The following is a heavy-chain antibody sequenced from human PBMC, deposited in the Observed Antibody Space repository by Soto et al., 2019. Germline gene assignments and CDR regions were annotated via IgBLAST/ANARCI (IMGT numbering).Heavy chain of an antibody. J-gene: IGHJ3*01. CDR3: AKERYCSATSCYGGFDV. D-gene: IGHD2-2*01. Sequence: EVQLLESGGDLVPSGGSLRLSCAASGFSFSSYAMSWVRQAPGRGLEWVSTISGGGANTQYAESVKGRFTISRDNSKNTLHLQMNTLRGDDSALYYCAKERYCSATSCYGGFDVWGQGPVVTVSS. V-gene: IGHV3-23*01. CDR1: GFSFSSYA. CDR2: ISGGGANT.